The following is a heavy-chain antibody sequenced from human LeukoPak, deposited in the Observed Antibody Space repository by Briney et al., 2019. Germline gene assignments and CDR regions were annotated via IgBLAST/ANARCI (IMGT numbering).Heavy chain of an antibody. CDR1: GGSFSGYY. J-gene: IGHJ3*02. Sequence: SETLSLTCAVYGGSFSGYYWSWLRQPPGKGLEWIGEINHSGSTNYNPSLKSRVTISVDTSKNQFSLKLSSVTAADTAVYYCARDSSGYLDAFDIWGQGTMVTVSS. CDR3: ARDSSGYLDAFDI. CDR2: INHSGST. V-gene: IGHV4-34*01. D-gene: IGHD3-22*01.